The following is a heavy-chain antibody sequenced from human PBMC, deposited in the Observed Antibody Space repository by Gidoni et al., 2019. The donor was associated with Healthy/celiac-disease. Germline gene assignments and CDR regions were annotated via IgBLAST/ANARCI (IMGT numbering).Heavy chain of an antibody. J-gene: IGHJ3*02. CDR1: GSTFGSNA. CDR2: ISGSGGST. CDR3: AKDLRDIVVVVAARDAFDI. Sequence: EVQLLASGGGLVQPGGSMRLSCAASGSTFGSNAMSWVRQAPGRGLEWVSAISGSGGSTYYADSVKGRFTISRDNSKNTLYLQMNSLRAEDTAVYYCAKDLRDIVVVVAARDAFDIWGQGTMVTVSS. V-gene: IGHV3-23*01. D-gene: IGHD2-15*01.